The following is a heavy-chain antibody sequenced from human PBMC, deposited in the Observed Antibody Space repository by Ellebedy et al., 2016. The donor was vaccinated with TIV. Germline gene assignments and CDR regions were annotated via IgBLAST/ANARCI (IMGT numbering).Heavy chain of an antibody. V-gene: IGHV4-59*01. CDR1: GGSMSSFY. CDR3: ARAVVSNYSGSHYVDY. D-gene: IGHD1-26*01. Sequence: MPSETLSLTCTVSGGSMSSFYWSWIRQPPGTGLEWIGYIYYESTNYNPSLKSRLTISVDTSKDQFSLKLSSVTAADTAVYYGARAVVSNYSGSHYVDYWGQGTLVTVSS. CDR2: IYYEST. J-gene: IGHJ4*02.